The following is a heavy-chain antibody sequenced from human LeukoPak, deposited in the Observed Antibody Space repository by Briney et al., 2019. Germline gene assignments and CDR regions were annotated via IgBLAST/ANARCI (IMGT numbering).Heavy chain of an antibody. CDR2: IYPSGVP. CDR3: ARAGLMYYYDSSGYYYQGWFDP. J-gene: IGHJ5*02. CDR1: GGSISSGSYY. V-gene: IGHV4-61*02. D-gene: IGHD3-22*01. Sequence: PSETLSLXCTVSGGSISSGSYYWAWFRHPPGKDLEWIGRIYPSGVPNYNPSLKSRVTISVDTSKNQFSLKLSSVTAADTAVYYCARAGLMYYYDSSGYYYQGWFDPWGQGTLVTVSS.